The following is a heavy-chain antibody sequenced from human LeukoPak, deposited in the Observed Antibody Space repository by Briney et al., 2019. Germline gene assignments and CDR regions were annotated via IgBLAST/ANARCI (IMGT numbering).Heavy chain of an antibody. J-gene: IGHJ4*02. CDR3: ARELTGAYYFDY. CDR1: GFTFSTYG. Sequence: GGSLRLSCAASGFTFSTYGMHWVRQAPGKGLEWVAVIWYDGSNKNYADSVKGRLTISRDNSKNTLYLQMNSLRAEDSAVYYCARELTGAYYFDYWGQGTLVTVSS. D-gene: IGHD3-16*01. CDR2: IWYDGSNK. V-gene: IGHV3-33*08.